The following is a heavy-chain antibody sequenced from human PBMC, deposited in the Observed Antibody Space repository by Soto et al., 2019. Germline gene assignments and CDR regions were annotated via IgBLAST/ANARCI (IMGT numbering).Heavy chain of an antibody. CDR3: TTLLWGDDAFDI. V-gene: IGHV3-15*01. Sequence: GGSLRLSCAASGFTFSNAWMSWVRQAPGKGLEWVGRIKSKTDGGTTDYAAPVKGRFTISRDDSKNTLYLQMNSLKTEDTAVYYCTTLLWGDDAFDIWGQGTMVTVSS. D-gene: IGHD3-16*01. J-gene: IGHJ3*02. CDR2: IKSKTDGGTT. CDR1: GFTFSNAW.